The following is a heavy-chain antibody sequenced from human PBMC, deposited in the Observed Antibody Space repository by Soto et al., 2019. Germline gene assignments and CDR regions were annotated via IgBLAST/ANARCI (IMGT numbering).Heavy chain of an antibody. Sequence: EVQLVESGGGLVQPGGSLKLSCAASGFTFSGSAMHWVRQASGKGLEWVGRIRSKANSYATAYAASVKGRFTISRXDXKXXAYLQMNSLKTEDTAVYYCTRPSQGPVVTTPFFDPWGQGTLVTVSS. V-gene: IGHV3-73*01. J-gene: IGHJ5*02. CDR2: IRSKANSYAT. CDR3: TRPSQGPVVTTPFFDP. D-gene: IGHD2-21*02. CDR1: GFTFSGSA.